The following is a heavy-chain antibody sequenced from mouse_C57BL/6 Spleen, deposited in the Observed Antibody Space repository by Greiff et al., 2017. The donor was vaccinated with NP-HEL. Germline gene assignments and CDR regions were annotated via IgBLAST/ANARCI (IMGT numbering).Heavy chain of an antibody. J-gene: IGHJ1*03. D-gene: IGHD3-3*01. V-gene: IGHV1-39*01. Sequence: VQLQQSGPELVKPGASVKISCKASGYSFTDYNMNWVKQSKGKSIEWIGVINIHYGTRSYNQKLKGKATVIVAQSSSTSYMQLHSLTSEDSAVYYCARAGRDWYFDVWGTGTTVTVSS. CDR2: INIHYGTR. CDR3: ARAGRDWYFDV. CDR1: GYSFTDYN.